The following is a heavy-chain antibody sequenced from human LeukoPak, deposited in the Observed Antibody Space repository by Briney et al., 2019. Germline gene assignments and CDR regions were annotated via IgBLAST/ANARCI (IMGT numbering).Heavy chain of an antibody. J-gene: IGHJ4*02. V-gene: IGHV3-30-3*01. CDR3: ARDLYGDYAFDY. D-gene: IGHD4-17*01. CDR2: ISYDGSNK. Sequence: GGSLRLSCAASGFTFSSYAMHWVRQAPGKGLEWVAVISYDGSNKYYADSVKGRFTISRDNSKKTLYLQMNSLRAEDTAVYYCARDLYGDYAFDYWGQGTLVTVSS. CDR1: GFTFSSYA.